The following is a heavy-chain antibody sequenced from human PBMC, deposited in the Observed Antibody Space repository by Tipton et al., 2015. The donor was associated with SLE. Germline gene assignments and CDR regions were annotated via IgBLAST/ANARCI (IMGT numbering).Heavy chain of an antibody. CDR3: ARDPPSSYYYGMDV. CDR1: GDSISSGIYY. D-gene: IGHD3-16*01. Sequence: TLSLTCTVSGDSISSGIYYRSWIRQPAGEGLEWIGRIYNSGYTNYNPSLKSRVTMSVDTSKNQFSLKLTSVTAADTAVYYCARDPPSSYYYGMDVWGQGTTVTVSS. J-gene: IGHJ6*02. V-gene: IGHV4-61*02. CDR2: IYNSGYT.